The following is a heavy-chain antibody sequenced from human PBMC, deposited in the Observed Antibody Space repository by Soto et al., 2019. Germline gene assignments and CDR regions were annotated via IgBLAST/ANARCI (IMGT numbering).Heavy chain of an antibody. CDR3: ATDLGGYCSSTSCYSRDY. D-gene: IGHD2-2*01. Sequence: GASVKVSCKVSGYTLTELSMHWVRQAPGKGLEWMGGFDPEDGETIYAQKFQGRVTMTEDTSTDTAYMELSSLRSEDTAVYYCATDLGGYCSSTSCYSRDYWGQGTLVTVSS. CDR2: FDPEDGET. CDR1: GYTLTELS. V-gene: IGHV1-24*01. J-gene: IGHJ4*02.